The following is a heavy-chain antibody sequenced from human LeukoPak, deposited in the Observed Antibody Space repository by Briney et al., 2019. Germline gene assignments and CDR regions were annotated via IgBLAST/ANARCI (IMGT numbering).Heavy chain of an antibody. V-gene: IGHV3-21*06. CDR3: ARVGVGSRWYRADYYMDV. CDR2: ISSSSAYI. J-gene: IGHJ6*03. CDR1: GFTFSSYG. Sequence: GGSLRLSCAASGFTFSSYGMSWVRQAPGKGLEWVSSISSSSAYIFYSDSVKGRFTISRDNAQSSLYLQMNSLRAEDTAVYYCARVGVGSRWYRADYYMDVWGKGTTVTVSS. D-gene: IGHD6-13*01.